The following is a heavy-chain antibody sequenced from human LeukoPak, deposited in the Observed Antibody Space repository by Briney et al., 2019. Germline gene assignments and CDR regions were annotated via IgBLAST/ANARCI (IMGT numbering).Heavy chain of an antibody. J-gene: IGHJ5*02. CDR2: INHSGST. Sequence: SETLSLTCAVYGGSFSGYYWSWIRQPPGKGLEWIGEINHSGSTNYNPSLESRVTISVDTSKNQFSLKLTSVTAADTAVYYCARGGGYNWFDPWGQGTLVTVSS. CDR1: GGSFSGYY. V-gene: IGHV4-34*01. CDR3: ARGGGYNWFDP.